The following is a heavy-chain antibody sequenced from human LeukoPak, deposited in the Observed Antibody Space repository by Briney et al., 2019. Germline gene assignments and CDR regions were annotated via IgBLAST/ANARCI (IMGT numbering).Heavy chain of an antibody. CDR1: GGSISSYY. J-gene: IGHJ4*02. CDR3: ARGVLSESTTYYFDY. Sequence: SETLSLTCTVSGGSISSYYWSWIRQPPGKGLESIGYIYYSGSTNYNPSLKSRVTISVDTSKNQFSLKLSSVTAADTAVYYCARGVLSESTTYYFDYWGQGTLVTVSS. CDR2: IYYSGST. V-gene: IGHV4-59*01. D-gene: IGHD1-14*01.